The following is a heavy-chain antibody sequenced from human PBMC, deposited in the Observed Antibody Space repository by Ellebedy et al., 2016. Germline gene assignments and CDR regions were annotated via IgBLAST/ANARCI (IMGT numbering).Heavy chain of an antibody. V-gene: IGHV4-39*01. J-gene: IGHJ4*02. CDR2: IYYSGSP. D-gene: IGHD6-19*01. CDR3: ATSFSGAAADFDN. CDR1: GGSISRSSYF. Sequence: SETLSLTCNVSGGSISRSSYFWGWIRQPPGKGLEWIGSIYYSGSPYPNPSLKSRVTIFVDTSKNQFSLKLSSLTAADTAVYYCATSFSGAAADFDNWGQGTLVTVSS.